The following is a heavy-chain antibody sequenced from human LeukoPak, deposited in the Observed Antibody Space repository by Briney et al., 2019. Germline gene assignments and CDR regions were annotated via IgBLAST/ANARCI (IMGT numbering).Heavy chain of an antibody. D-gene: IGHD1-26*01. V-gene: IGHV3-33*06. Sequence: GRSLRLSCAASGFTFSSYGMHWVRQAPGKGLEWVAVIWYDGSNKYNADSVKGRFTISRDNSKNTLYLQMNSLRAEDTAVYYCAKEWEAALDYWGQGTLVTVSS. CDR1: GFTFSSYG. CDR3: AKEWEAALDY. CDR2: IWYDGSNK. J-gene: IGHJ4*02.